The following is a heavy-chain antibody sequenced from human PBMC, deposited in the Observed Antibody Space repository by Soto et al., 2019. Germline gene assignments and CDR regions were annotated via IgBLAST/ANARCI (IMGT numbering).Heavy chain of an antibody. CDR2: ISGSGGST. J-gene: IGHJ4*02. D-gene: IGHD3-10*01. CDR3: ASDIWFGELFFDY. V-gene: IGHV3-23*01. Sequence: LRLSCAASGFTFSSYAMSWVRQAPGKGLEWVSAISGSGGSTYYADSVKGRFTISRDNSKNTLYLQMNSLRAEDTAVYYCASDIWFGELFFDYWGKGTLVTVSS. CDR1: GFTFSSYA.